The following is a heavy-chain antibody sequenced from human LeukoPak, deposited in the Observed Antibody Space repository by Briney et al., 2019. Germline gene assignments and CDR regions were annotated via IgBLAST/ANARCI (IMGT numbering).Heavy chain of an antibody. Sequence: AGGSLRLSCAASGFTFSSYSMNWVRQAPGKGLEWVSSISSSSSYIYYADSVKGRFTISRDNAKNSLYLQMNSLRAEDTAVYYCARGFHYYDRSGYDYNWFDPWGQGTLVTVSS. CDR2: ISSSSSYI. J-gene: IGHJ5*02. CDR3: ARGFHYYDRSGYDYNWFDP. V-gene: IGHV3-21*01. D-gene: IGHD3-22*01. CDR1: GFTFSSYS.